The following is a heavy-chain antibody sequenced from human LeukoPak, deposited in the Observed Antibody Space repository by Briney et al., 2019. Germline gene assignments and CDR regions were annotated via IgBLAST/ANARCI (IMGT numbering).Heavy chain of an antibody. J-gene: IGHJ4*02. D-gene: IGHD6-19*01. CDR1: GFTCSSYE. CDR2: ISSSGSTI. Sequence: GGSLRLSCAASGFTCSSYEMKWVRQAPGKGLEWVSYISSSGSTIYYADSVKGRFTIARDNAKNSLYLQMNSLRAEDTAVYYCARISSLAVAGINWGQGTLVTVSS. V-gene: IGHV3-48*03. CDR3: ARISSLAVAGIN.